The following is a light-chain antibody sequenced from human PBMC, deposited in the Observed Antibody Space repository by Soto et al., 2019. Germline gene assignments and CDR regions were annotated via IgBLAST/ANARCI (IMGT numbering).Light chain of an antibody. J-gene: IGLJ2*01. V-gene: IGLV1-40*01. CDR3: LSFDSSLSVV. CDR2: GNT. CDR1: SSNIGAGYD. Sequence: QSVLTQPPSVSGAPGQRVTFSCTGSSSNIGAGYDVHWYQQLPGRAPKLLIYGNTNRPSGVPDRFSGSKSGTSASLAITGLQAEDEADYYCLSFDSSLSVVFGGGTKVTVL.